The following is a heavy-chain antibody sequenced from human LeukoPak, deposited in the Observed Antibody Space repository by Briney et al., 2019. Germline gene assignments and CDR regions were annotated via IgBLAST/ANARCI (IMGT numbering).Heavy chain of an antibody. J-gene: IGHJ4*02. V-gene: IGHV3-53*01. CDR2: IYSDNT. Sequence: GGSLRLSCTVSGFTVSSNYMSWVRQAPGKGLEWVSFIYSDNTHYSDSVKGRFTISRDNSKNTLYLQMNSLRAEDTAVYYCARRAGAYSHPYDYWGRGTLVTVSS. D-gene: IGHD4/OR15-4a*01. CDR1: GFTVSSNY. CDR3: ARRAGAYSHPYDY.